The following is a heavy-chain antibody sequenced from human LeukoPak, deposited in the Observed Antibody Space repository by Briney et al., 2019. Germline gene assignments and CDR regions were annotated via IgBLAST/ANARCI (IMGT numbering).Heavy chain of an antibody. Sequence: ASVKVSCKASGYTFTSYDINWVRQATGQGLEWMGWMNPNSGNTGYAQKFQGRVTMTRNTSISTAYMELSSLRSEDTAVYYCARVPGGSYSYYFDYWGQGTLVTVSS. D-gene: IGHD1-26*01. J-gene: IGHJ4*02. V-gene: IGHV1-8*01. CDR3: ARVPGGSYSYYFDY. CDR1: GYTFTSYD. CDR2: MNPNSGNT.